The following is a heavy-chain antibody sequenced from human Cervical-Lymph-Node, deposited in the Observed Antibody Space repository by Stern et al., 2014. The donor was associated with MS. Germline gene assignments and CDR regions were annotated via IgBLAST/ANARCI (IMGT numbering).Heavy chain of an antibody. D-gene: IGHD6-19*01. CDR2: INLDGSIT. J-gene: IGHJ4*02. CDR1: GFTFSSHW. Sequence: DVQLVESGGVLVQPGGSLRLSCAASGFTFSSHWMHWVRQTPGKGLMWVSRINLDGSITTYADSVKGRFTISRDSAKSTLYLQMDSLRADDTAVYYCVRGRREVAGIDYWGQGTLVTVSS. CDR3: VRGRREVAGIDY. V-gene: IGHV3-74*02.